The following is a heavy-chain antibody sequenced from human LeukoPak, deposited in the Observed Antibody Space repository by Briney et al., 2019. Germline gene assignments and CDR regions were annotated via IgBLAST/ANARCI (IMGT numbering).Heavy chain of an antibody. D-gene: IGHD1-26*01. CDR1: GFSFKRYA. Sequence: PGGSLRLSCAASGFSFKRYAMHWVRQAPGKGLEWVAVISSDGSDKYYGDSVKGRLTISRDNSKNTLYLQMNSLRAEDTAVYYCAKDLGGRIFDYWGQGTLVTVSS. J-gene: IGHJ4*02. CDR2: ISSDGSDK. V-gene: IGHV3-30*18. CDR3: AKDLGGRIFDY.